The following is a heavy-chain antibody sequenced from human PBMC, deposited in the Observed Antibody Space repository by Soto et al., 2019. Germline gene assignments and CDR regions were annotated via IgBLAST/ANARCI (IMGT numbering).Heavy chain of an antibody. CDR3: AKGRGGSGSLTPRVDF. CDR1: GFTFNNYA. D-gene: IGHD3-10*01. V-gene: IGHV3-23*01. Sequence: EVQLLESGGGLVQPGGSLRLSCAASGFTFNNYAMTWVRQAPGKGLEWVSAISGGGDTTSYADSVKVRFTVSRDGSKNTLDLQMSSLRAEDTALYYCAKGRGGSGSLTPRVDFWGQGTLVTVSS. J-gene: IGHJ4*02. CDR2: ISGGGDTT.